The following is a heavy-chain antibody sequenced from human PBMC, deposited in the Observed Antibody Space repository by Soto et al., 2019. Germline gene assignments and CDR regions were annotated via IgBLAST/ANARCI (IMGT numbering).Heavy chain of an antibody. V-gene: IGHV4-4*02. Sequence: QVQLQESGPGLVKPSGTLSLTCAVSGGSISSSNWWSWVRQPPGKGLEWIGEIYHSGSTNYNPSLKSRVTISVDKSKNQFSLKLSSVTAADTAVYYCARVLRGYSYQILGGSFDYWGQGTLVTVSS. CDR2: IYHSGST. J-gene: IGHJ4*02. CDR1: GGSISSSNW. D-gene: IGHD5-18*01. CDR3: ARVLRGYSYQILGGSFDY.